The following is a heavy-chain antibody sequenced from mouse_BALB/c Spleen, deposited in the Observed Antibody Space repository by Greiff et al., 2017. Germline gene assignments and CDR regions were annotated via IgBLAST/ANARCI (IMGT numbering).Heavy chain of an antibody. CDR2: ISSGSSTI. D-gene: IGHD2-1*01. Sequence: EVQLVESGGGLVQPGGSRKLSCAASGFTFSSFGMHWVRQAPEKGLEWVAYISSGSSTIYYADTVKGRFTISRDNPKNTLFLQMTSLRSEDTAMYYCARRHYGNYEGGFDYWGQGTTLTVSS. CDR1: GFTFSSFG. CDR3: ARRHYGNYEGGFDY. V-gene: IGHV5-17*02. J-gene: IGHJ2*01.